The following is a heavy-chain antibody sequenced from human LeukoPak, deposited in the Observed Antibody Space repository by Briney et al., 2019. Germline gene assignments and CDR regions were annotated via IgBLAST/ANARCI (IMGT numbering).Heavy chain of an antibody. V-gene: IGHV3-23*01. CDR1: GFTLSSYE. J-gene: IGHJ1*01. CDR2: IGYGGSDT. Sequence: GGSLRLSCTVSGFTLSSYEMTWFRQAPGKGLEWVSSIGYGGSDTHYADSVKGRFTVSRDNSKNTLYLQMNSLRAEDTAVYYCAKGPRSTMIVVLTRPKYFQHWGQGTLVTVSS. CDR3: AKGPRSTMIVVLTRPKYFQH. D-gene: IGHD3-22*01.